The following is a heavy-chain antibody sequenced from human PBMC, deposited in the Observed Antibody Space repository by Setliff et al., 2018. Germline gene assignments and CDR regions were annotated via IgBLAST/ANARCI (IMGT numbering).Heavy chain of an antibody. V-gene: IGHV1-69*05. D-gene: IGHD5-12*01. CDR2: IIPIFGTT. CDR3: ALMSGMATITYYYYYMDV. J-gene: IGHJ6*03. CDR1: GGTFNNYA. Sequence: SVKVSCKASGGTFNNYAISWVRQAPGQGLKWMGGIIPIFGTTDYAQKFQGRVTITTDESTSTAYMELSSLRSEDTAVYYCALMSGMATITYYYYYMDVWGKGTTVTVSS.